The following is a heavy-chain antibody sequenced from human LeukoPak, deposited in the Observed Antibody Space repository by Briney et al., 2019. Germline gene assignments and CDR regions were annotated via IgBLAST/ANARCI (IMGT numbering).Heavy chain of an antibody. V-gene: IGHV4-34*01. J-gene: IGHJ4*02. CDR1: GGSFSGYY. Sequence: SVTVSLTCAVCGGSFSGYYWMWIPQPPGKGWVWSGEIDSSGRNNYNPSLKRRVTISVDTSKNQFSLKLSSVTAADTAVYYCARHVLTYYDIWTGLVHGAYYFDYWGQGTMVTVSS. CDR3: ARHVLTYYDIWTGLVHGAYYFDY. CDR2: IDSSGRN. D-gene: IGHD3-9*01.